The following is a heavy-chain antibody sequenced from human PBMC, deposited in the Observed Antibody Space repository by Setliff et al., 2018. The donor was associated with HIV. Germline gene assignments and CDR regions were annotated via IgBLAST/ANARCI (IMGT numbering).Heavy chain of an antibody. CDR2: IFYTGST. J-gene: IGHJ4*02. D-gene: IGHD3-22*01. CDR3: ARGSLITRAVDS. Sequence: PSETLSLTCTVSGASINSHYWSWIRQAPGKGLEWIGNIFYTGSTTCNASLKSRVTISLDTPRSQFSLRLSSVTAADTAVYYCARGSLITRAVDSWGQGTLVTVSS. V-gene: IGHV4-59*11. CDR1: GASINSHY.